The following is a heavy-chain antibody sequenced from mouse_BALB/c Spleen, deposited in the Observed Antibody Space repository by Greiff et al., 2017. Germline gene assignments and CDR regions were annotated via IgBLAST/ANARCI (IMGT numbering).Heavy chain of an antibody. D-gene: IGHD2-1*01. CDR3: ARSNYGKMDY. J-gene: IGHJ4*01. Sequence: EVHLVESGAGLVQPGGSRKLSCAASGFTFSSFGMHWVRQAPEKGLEWVAYISSGSSTIYYADTVKGRFTISRDNPKNTLFLQMTSLRSEDTAMYYCARSNYGKMDYWGQGTSVTVSS. V-gene: IGHV5-17*02. CDR1: GFTFSSFG. CDR2: ISSGSSTI.